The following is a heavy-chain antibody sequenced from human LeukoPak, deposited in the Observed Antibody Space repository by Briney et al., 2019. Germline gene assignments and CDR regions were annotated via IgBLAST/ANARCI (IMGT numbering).Heavy chain of an antibody. CDR3: ARDGSLYYYDSSGHHGAFDI. J-gene: IGHJ3*02. V-gene: IGHV3-7*01. CDR1: GFAFSSYW. Sequence: PGGSLRLSCAASGFAFSSYWMSWVRQAPGKGLEWVANIKQDGSEKYYVDSVKGRFTISRDNAKNSLYLQMNSLRAEDMAVYYCARDGSLYYYDSSGHHGAFDIWGQGTMVTVSS. CDR2: IKQDGSEK. D-gene: IGHD3-22*01.